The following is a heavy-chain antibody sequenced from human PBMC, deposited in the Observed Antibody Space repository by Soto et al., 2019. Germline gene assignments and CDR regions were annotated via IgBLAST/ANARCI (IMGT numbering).Heavy chain of an antibody. CDR1: GFTFSSYA. CDR3: AREGEYCSSTSCYYYYYYYMDV. Sequence: GGSLRLSCAASGFTFSSYAMSWVRQAPGKGLEWVSAISGSGGSTYYADSVKGRFTISRDNSKNTLYLRMNSLRAEDTAVYYCAREGEYCSSTSCYYYYYYYMDVWGKGTTVTVSS. D-gene: IGHD2-2*01. J-gene: IGHJ6*03. CDR2: ISGSGGST. V-gene: IGHV3-23*01.